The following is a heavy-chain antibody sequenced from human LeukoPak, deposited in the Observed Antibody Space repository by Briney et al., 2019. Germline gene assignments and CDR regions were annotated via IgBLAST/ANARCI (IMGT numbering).Heavy chain of an antibody. CDR1: GFTFSDYY. J-gene: IGHJ4*02. D-gene: IGHD5-18*01. CDR3: AKDGGTAMVQDY. V-gene: IGHV3-11*04. CDR2: ISSSGSTI. Sequence: GGSLRLSCAASGFTFSDYYMSWIRQAPGKELEWVSYISSSGSTIYYADSVKGRFTISRDNSKNTLYLQMNSLRAEDTAVYYCAKDGGTAMVQDYWGQGTLVTVSS.